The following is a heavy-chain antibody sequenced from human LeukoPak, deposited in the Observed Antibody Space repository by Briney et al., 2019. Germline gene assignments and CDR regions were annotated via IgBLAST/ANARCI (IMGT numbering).Heavy chain of an antibody. CDR2: INPNSGGT. CDR3: ARDGVRGDSYGYYRPYFDY. V-gene: IGHV1-2*02. J-gene: IGHJ4*02. CDR1: GYTFTGYY. Sequence: ASVKFSCKASGYTFTGYYMHWVRQAPGQGLEWMGWINPNSGGTNYAQKFQGRVTMTRDTSISTAYMELSRLRSDDTAVYYCARDGVRGDSYGYYRPYFDYWGQGTLVTVSS. D-gene: IGHD5-18*01.